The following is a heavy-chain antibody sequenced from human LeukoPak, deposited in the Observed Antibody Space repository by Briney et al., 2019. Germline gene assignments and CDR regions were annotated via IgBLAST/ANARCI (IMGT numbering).Heavy chain of an antibody. CDR3: ARGRYYDNSGYCDY. CDR2: IKQDGSET. V-gene: IGHV3-7*01. CDR1: GFTFRIYW. Sequence: PGGSLRLSCAASGFTFRIYWMSWLRQVPVKGLEWVANIKQDGSETYYVDSVKGRFTISRDNAKNSLYLQMNSLRAEDTAVYYCARGRYYDNSGYCDYWGQGTLVTVSS. J-gene: IGHJ4*02. D-gene: IGHD3-22*01.